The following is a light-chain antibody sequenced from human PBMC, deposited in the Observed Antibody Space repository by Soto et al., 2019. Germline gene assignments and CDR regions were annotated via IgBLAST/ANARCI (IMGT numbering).Light chain of an antibody. CDR2: KAS. CDR3: QQYNSYPWT. V-gene: IGKV1-5*03. Sequence: DIQMTQSPSTLSASVGDRVTITCRASQSISSWLAWYQQKPGKTPKVLIYKASSLESGVPSRFSGSGSGTEFTLTIRNLQPDDFATYYCQQYNSYPWTFGQGTKVEIK. CDR1: QSISSW. J-gene: IGKJ1*01.